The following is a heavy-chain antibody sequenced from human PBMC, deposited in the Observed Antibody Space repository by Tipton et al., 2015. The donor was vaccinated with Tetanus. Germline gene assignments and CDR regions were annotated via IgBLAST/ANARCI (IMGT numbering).Heavy chain of an antibody. CDR2: INQDGNIK. CDR1: GYNFTLYW. CDR3: ARPPSRRFDY. Sequence: QLVQSGAEVKKPGESLKISCKVSGYNFTLYWIGWVRQAPGKGLEWVANINQDGNIKQYVDSVEGRFTISRDNAKNSLYLQMNNLGVEDTAVYYCARPPSRRFDYWGQGTLVTVSS. J-gene: IGHJ4*02. D-gene: IGHD6-6*01. V-gene: IGHV3-7*01.